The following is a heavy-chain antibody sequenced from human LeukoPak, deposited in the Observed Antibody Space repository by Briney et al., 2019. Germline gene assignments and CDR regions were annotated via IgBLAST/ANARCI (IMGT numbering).Heavy chain of an antibody. V-gene: IGHV3-48*02. J-gene: IGHJ4*02. CDR3: ARLGVYSSSSGANY. D-gene: IGHD6-6*01. CDR1: GFTFSSCS. Sequence: GGSLRLSCAASGFTFSSCSMTWVRQAPAKGLEWVSYISSGSSTIYYADSVKGRFTISRDNAKNSLYLQMNSLRDEDTAVYYCARLGVYSSSSGANYWGQGTLVTVSS. CDR2: ISSGSSTI.